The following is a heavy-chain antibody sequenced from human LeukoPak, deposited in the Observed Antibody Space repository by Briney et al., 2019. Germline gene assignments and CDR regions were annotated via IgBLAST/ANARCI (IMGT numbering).Heavy chain of an antibody. J-gene: IGHJ4*02. CDR3: ATLSRGVVPAAADY. Sequence: GASVKVSCKVSGYTLTELSMHWVRQAPGKGLEWMGGFDPEDGETIYAQKFQGRVTMTEDTSTDTAYMEQSSLRSEDTAVYYCATLSRGVVPAAADYWGQGTLVTVSS. CDR1: GYTLTELS. V-gene: IGHV1-24*01. D-gene: IGHD2-2*01. CDR2: FDPEDGET.